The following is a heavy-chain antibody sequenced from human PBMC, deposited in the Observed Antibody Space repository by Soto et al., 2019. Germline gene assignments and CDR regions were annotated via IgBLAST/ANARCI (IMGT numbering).Heavy chain of an antibody. CDR1: GGPMRNYF. V-gene: IGHV4-59*01. Sequence: KASETLSLTCTVSGGPMRNYFWTWIRQPPGKGLEWIGYIHYSGTTSFFPSYNPSLRSRVTISEDTSKNQFSLKLLSVTTADTAVYFCAAGEASSRNLAPYYLDFCGQGTLVTVSS. CDR2: IHYSGTT. D-gene: IGHD6-13*01. J-gene: IGHJ4*02. CDR3: AAGEASSRNLAPYYLDF.